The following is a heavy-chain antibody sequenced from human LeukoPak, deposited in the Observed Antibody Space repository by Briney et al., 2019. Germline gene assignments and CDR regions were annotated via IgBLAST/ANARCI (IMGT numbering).Heavy chain of an antibody. V-gene: IGHV1-2*02. CDR3: VTLLSNAAFDY. D-gene: IGHD6-25*01. Sequence: ASVKVSCKASGYTFTGYYMRWVRQAPGQGLEWMGWINPNTGATNYAQKFQGRVTMTTDTSISTAYMELSRLRSDDTAVYYCVTLLSNAAFDYWGQGTLVTVSS. CDR1: GYTFTGYY. J-gene: IGHJ4*02. CDR2: INPNTGAT.